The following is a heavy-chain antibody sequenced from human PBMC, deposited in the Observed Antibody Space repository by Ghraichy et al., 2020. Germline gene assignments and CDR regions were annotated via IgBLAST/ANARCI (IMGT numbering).Heavy chain of an antibody. V-gene: IGHV3-53*01. CDR1: GFPVSSNY. J-gene: IGHJ3*02. CDR3: AREQWELLMAFDI. Sequence: GESLNISCAASGFPVSSNYMSWVRQAPGKGLEWVSVIYSGGSTYYADSVKGRFTISRDNSKNTLYLQMNSLRAEDTAVYHCAREQWELLMAFDIWGQGTMVTVSS. CDR2: IYSGGST. D-gene: IGHD1-26*01.